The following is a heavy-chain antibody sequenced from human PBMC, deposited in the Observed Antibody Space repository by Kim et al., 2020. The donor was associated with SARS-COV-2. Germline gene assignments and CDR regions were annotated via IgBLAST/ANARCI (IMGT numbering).Heavy chain of an antibody. Sequence: IYYADAMKGRFTISRDNDKNSLYLQSNSLRDEDTAMYYCARIKSSWYYFDSWGQGTLVTVSS. D-gene: IGHD6-13*01. V-gene: IGHV3-48*02. CDR2: I. CDR3: ARIKSSWYYFDS. J-gene: IGHJ4*02.